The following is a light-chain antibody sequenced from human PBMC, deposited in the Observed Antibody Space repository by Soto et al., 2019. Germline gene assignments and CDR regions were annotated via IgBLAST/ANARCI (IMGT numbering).Light chain of an antibody. Sequence: DIQMTQSPSTLSGSVGDRVTITCRASQTISSWLAWYQQKPGKAPKLLIYNASNLKSGVPSRFSGSGSGTECTLSISSLQPDEFATYYWQHYNSYSEAFGQGTKVELK. CDR1: QTISSW. CDR2: NAS. J-gene: IGKJ1*01. V-gene: IGKV1-5*03. CDR3: QHYNSYSEA.